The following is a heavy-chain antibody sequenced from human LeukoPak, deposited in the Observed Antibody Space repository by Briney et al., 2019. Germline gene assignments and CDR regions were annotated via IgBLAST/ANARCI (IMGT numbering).Heavy chain of an antibody. J-gene: IGHJ4*02. Sequence: PSQTLSLTCTVSGGSISSGSYYWSWIRQPAGKGLEWIGRIYTSGSTNYNPSLKSRVTISVDTSKNQFSLKLSSVTAADTAVYYCARADYDFWSGPIHYWGQGTLVTVSS. CDR2: IYTSGST. V-gene: IGHV4-61*02. CDR3: ARADYDFWSGPIHY. CDR1: GGSISSGSYY. D-gene: IGHD3-3*01.